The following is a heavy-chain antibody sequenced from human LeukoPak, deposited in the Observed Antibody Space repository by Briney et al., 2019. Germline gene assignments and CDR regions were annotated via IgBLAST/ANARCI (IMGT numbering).Heavy chain of an antibody. V-gene: IGHV4-39*01. J-gene: IGHJ4*02. Sequence: PSETLSLTCTVSGGSISSSSYYWGWIRQPPGKGLEWIGSIYYSGSTYYNPSLKSRVTISVDTSKNQFSLKLSSVTAADTAVYYCARYSDIVLMVYEVWGQGTLVTVSS. D-gene: IGHD2-8*01. CDR2: IYYSGST. CDR1: GGSISSSSYY. CDR3: ARYSDIVLMVYEV.